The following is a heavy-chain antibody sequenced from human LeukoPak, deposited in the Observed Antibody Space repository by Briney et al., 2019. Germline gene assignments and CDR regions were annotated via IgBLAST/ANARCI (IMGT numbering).Heavy chain of an antibody. J-gene: IGHJ4*02. V-gene: IGHV1-18*01. CDR1: GYTFTNYG. CDR2: ISAYNGNT. CDR3: AKSREYLYYFDY. Sequence: ASVKVSCKASGYTFTNYGISWVRQAPGQGLEWMGWISAYNGNTNYAQKLQGRVTMTTDTSTSTAYMELRSLRSDDTAVYYCAKSREYLYYFDYWGQGTLVTVSS. D-gene: IGHD2/OR15-2a*01.